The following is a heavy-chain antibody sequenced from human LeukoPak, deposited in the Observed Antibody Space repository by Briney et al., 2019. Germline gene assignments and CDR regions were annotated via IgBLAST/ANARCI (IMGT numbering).Heavy chain of an antibody. CDR2: IHPGDSDT. D-gene: IGHD2-15*01. Sequence: GESLQISCKGSGYGFNYWIAWVRQMPGKGLEWMGIIHPGDSDTRYSPSFQGQVTISVDKSISTAYLQWSSLKASDTAMYYCARQDGAAKFYFDYWGQGTLVSVSS. J-gene: IGHJ4*02. CDR1: GYGFNYW. V-gene: IGHV5-51*01. CDR3: ARQDGAAKFYFDY.